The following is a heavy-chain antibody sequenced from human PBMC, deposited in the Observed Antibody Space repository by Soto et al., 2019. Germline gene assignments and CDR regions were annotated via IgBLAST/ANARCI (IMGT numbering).Heavy chain of an antibody. CDR1: GESSTRWSDS. CDR2: IYHSGST. CDR3: ARVATP. V-gene: IGHV4-30-2*01. Sequence: SETLSLTRAVCGESSTRWSDSWSWIRQPPGKGLEWIGYIYHSGSTYYNPSLKSRVTISVDRSKNQFSLKLSSVTAADTAVYYCARVATPWGQGTLVTAP. J-gene: IGHJ5*02.